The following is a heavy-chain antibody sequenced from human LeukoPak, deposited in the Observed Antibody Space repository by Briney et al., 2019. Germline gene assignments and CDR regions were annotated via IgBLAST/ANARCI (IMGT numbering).Heavy chain of an antibody. J-gene: IGHJ4*02. D-gene: IGHD3-22*01. V-gene: IGHV1-2*06. CDR1: GYTLTDYY. CDR2: INPNSGGT. CDR3: ARVGYYESSGYYEY. Sequence: ASVKVSCKASGYTLTDYYMHWVRQAPGQGLEWMGRINPNSGGTNYAQKFQGRVTMTWDTSISTVYMEPSRLRSDDTAVYYCARVGYYESSGYYEYWGQGTLVTVSS.